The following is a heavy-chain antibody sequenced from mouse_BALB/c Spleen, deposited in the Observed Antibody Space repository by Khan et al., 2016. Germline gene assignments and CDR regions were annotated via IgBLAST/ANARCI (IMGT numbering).Heavy chain of an antibody. D-gene: IGHD1-1*01. Sequence: EVKLLGSGGGLVQPGGSLKLSCAASGFAFSSYWMSWVRQAPGKGLEWIGEINPDSGTINYTPSLKDKFIISRDNANNTLYLQMSKVRTEYTTLYCGERHGNYAMDYWRKQNAATISS. V-gene: IGHV4-1*02. CDR3: ERHGNYAMDY. J-gene: IGHJ4*01. CDR2: INPDSGTI. CDR1: GFAFSSYW.